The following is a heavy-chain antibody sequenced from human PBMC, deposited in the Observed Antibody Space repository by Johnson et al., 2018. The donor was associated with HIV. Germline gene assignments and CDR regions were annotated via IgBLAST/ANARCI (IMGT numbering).Heavy chain of an antibody. Sequence: VQLVESGGGVVQPGRSLRLSCAASGFTFSSYWMHWVRQAPGKGLVWVSRINSDGSSTSYADSVKGRFTISRDNAKNTLYLQMNSLRAEDTAVYYCAGDAAPYYYDSSGGGGFDIWGQGTMVTVSS. CDR1: GFTFSSYW. CDR3: AGDAAPYYYDSSGGGGFDI. V-gene: IGHV3-74*02. J-gene: IGHJ3*02. CDR2: INSDGSST. D-gene: IGHD3-22*01.